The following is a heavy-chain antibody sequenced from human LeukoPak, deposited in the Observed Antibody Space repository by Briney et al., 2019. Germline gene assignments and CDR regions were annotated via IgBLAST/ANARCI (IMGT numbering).Heavy chain of an antibody. CDR2: INHSGST. V-gene: IGHV4-34*01. J-gene: IGHJ2*01. D-gene: IGHD3-10*01. CDR3: ARGRGYWYFDL. Sequence: SETLSLTCAVYGGSFSGYYWSWIRQPPGKGLEWIGEINHSGSTNYNPSLKSRVTISVDTSKNQFSLKLSSVTAADTAVYYCARGRGYWYFDLWGRGTLVTVSS. CDR1: GGSFSGYY.